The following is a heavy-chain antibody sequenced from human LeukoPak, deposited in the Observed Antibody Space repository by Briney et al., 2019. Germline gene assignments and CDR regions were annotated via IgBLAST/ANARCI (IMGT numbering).Heavy chain of an antibody. J-gene: IGHJ4*02. CDR1: GFTFSSYD. D-gene: IGHD3-3*01. V-gene: IGHV3-30*02. CDR2: IRYDGSNK. CDR3: AKDKVTIFGVVIPFDY. Sequence: GGSLRLSCAASGFTFSSYDMHWVRQAPGKGLEWVAFIRYDGSNKYYADSVKGRFTISRDNSKNTLYLQMNSPRAEDTAVYYCAKDKVTIFGVVIPFDYWGQGTLVTVSS.